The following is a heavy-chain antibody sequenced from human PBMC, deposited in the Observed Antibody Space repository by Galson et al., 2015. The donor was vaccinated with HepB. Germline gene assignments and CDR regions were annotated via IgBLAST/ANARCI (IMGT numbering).Heavy chain of an antibody. CDR3: AKSGAVGATGHAWGTYGTDV. Sequence: SLRLSCAASGFTFSSYAMTWVRQAPGMGLEWVSAIGGSGGTTFYADSVKGRFTISRDNSKNTLYLQLNSLRAEDAAIYFCAKSGAVGATGHAWGTYGTDVWGQGTTVTVSS. CDR1: GFTFSSYA. CDR2: IGGSGGTT. D-gene: IGHD1-26*01. J-gene: IGHJ6*02. V-gene: IGHV3-23*01.